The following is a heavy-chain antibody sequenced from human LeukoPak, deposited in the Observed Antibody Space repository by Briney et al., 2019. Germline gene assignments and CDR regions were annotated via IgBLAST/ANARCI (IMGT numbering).Heavy chain of an antibody. V-gene: IGHV4-39*07. CDR1: CGSISSSSYY. CDR3: ARDILPFDY. J-gene: IGHJ4*02. CDR2: IYYSGST. Sequence: SETLSLTCTLSCGSISSSSYYWGWLRQPPGKGLEWIGSIYYSGSTYYNPSLKSRVTISVDTSKNQFSPKLSSVTDADTAVSYCARDILPFDYWGQGTLVTVSS.